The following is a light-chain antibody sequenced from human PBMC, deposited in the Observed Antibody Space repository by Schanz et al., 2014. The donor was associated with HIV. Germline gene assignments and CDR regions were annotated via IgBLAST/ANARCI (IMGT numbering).Light chain of an antibody. CDR3: LQYHAFPWT. CDR2: GAS. CDR1: QDIRDD. J-gene: IGKJ1*01. V-gene: IGKV1-17*01. Sequence: DIQMTQSPSPLSASVGARVTITCRASQDIRDDLGWYQQKPGRAPKRLIYGASSLQSGVPSRFSASGSETEFTLTVSSLQAEDFATYYCLQYHAFPWTFGQGTKVDVK.